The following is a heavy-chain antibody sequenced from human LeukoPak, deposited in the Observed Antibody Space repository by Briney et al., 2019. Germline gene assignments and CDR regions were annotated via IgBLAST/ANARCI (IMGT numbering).Heavy chain of an antibody. D-gene: IGHD5-12*01. CDR2: ISVSGGST. CDR1: GFTFSSYA. J-gene: IGHJ4*02. CDR3: AKGYSHSVY. Sequence: GGSLRLSCAASGFTFSSYAMTWVRQAPGKGLEWVSTISVSGGSTYYADSVKGRFTISRDSSKNTLSLQMNSLRAEDTAVYYCAKGYSHSVYWGQGTLVTVSS. V-gene: IGHV3-23*01.